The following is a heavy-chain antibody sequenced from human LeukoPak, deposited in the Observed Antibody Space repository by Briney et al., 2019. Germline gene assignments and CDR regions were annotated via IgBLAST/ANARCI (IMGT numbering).Heavy chain of an antibody. J-gene: IGHJ6*03. CDR1: GGSISSGSYY. V-gene: IGHV4-61*02. Sequence: SETLSLTCTVSGGSISSGSYYGSWIRQSAGKGLEWIGRIYTSGSTNYNPSLKSRVTMSVHTSKNQFSLKLTSVTAADKDMYYCVATMNLDYYYMDVWGKGTTVTVSS. CDR2: IYTSGST. D-gene: IGHD3-22*01. CDR3: VATMNLDYYYMDV.